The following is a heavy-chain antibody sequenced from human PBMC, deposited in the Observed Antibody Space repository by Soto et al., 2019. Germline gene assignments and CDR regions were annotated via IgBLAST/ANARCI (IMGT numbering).Heavy chain of an antibody. CDR2: ISYDGSNK. CDR1: GFTFSSYA. CDR3: ARPRAAAYGMDV. Sequence: QVQLVESGGGVVQPGRSLRLSCAASGFTFSSYAMHWVRQAPGKGLEWVAVISYDGSNKYYADSVKGRFTISRDNSKNTLYLQMNSLRAEDTAVYYCARPRAAAYGMDVWGQGTTVTVSS. V-gene: IGHV3-30-3*01. D-gene: IGHD6-13*01. J-gene: IGHJ6*02.